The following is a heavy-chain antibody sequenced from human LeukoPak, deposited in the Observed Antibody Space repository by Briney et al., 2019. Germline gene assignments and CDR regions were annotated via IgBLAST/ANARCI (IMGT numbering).Heavy chain of an antibody. D-gene: IGHD5-18*01. CDR3: ARGGGHSYGHEYFDY. Sequence: ASVKVSCKASGYTFTSYDINWVRQATGQGLEWMGWMNPNSGNTGYAQKFQGRVTMTRNTSINTAYMEVSNLRSDDTAVYFCARGGGHSYGHEYFDYWGQGALAIVSS. V-gene: IGHV1-8*02. CDR2: MNPNSGNT. CDR1: GYTFTSYD. J-gene: IGHJ4*02.